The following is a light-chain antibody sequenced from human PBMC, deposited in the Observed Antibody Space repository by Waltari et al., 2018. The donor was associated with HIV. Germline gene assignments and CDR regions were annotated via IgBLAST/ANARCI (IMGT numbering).Light chain of an antibody. CDR1: SSTIGNNA. V-gene: IGLV1-44*01. J-gene: IGLJ2*01. CDR3: ETLDDNLNGPV. Sequence: QSVLTQPPSASGTPGQRVTISCSGRSSTIGNNAVSWYQQFPGTAPKLLTYSNNQRPSGFPDRFCGSKSGTSASLAISGLQSEDEANYYCETLDDNLNGPVFGGGTKLTVL. CDR2: SNN.